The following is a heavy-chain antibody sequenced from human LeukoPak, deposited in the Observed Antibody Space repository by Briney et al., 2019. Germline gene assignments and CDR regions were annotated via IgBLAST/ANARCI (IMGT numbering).Heavy chain of an antibody. CDR1: GFTFSSYS. D-gene: IGHD5-18*01. Sequence: PGGSLRLSCAASGFTFSSYSMNWVRQAPGKGLEWVSSISSSSSYISYADSGKGRLNDSRDNAKTSMYLQMNRLSAEDTAMYYCANDVSGYSYGLGDYWGQGTLVTVSS. J-gene: IGHJ4*02. CDR2: ISSSSSYI. CDR3: ANDVSGYSYGLGDY. V-gene: IGHV3-21*01.